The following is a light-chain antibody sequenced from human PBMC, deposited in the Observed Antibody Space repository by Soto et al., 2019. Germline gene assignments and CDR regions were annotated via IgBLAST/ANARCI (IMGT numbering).Light chain of an antibody. Sequence: VMTQSPATLSVSPGERATLSCRASQSVSSNLAWYQQKPGQAPRLLVYGASTRATGIPVRFSGSGSGTDFALTISNLQSEDFALYYCLQYDNWPPITXGQGTRLEIK. CDR3: LQYDNWPPIT. V-gene: IGKV3-15*01. CDR2: GAS. J-gene: IGKJ5*01. CDR1: QSVSSN.